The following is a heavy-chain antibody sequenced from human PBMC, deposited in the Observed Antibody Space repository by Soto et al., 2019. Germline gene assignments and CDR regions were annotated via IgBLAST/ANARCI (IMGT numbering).Heavy chain of an antibody. J-gene: IGHJ4*02. CDR2: SSNSGTFS. Sequence: LRLSCEGSGFTFSDYYISWIRQAPGKGLEWISYSSNSGTFSRYADSVKGRFSISRDNTKNLLYLQMNSLRAEDTAVYYCARSGDNYNRLDYWGQGTPVTVPS. CDR1: GFTFSDYY. CDR3: ARSGDNYNRLDY. V-gene: IGHV3-11*06. D-gene: IGHD1-1*01.